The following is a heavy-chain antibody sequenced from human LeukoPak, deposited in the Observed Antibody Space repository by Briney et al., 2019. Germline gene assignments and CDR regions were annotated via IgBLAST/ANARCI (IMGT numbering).Heavy chain of an antibody. Sequence: SETLSLTCTVSGGSISSYYWSWIRQPPGKGLEWIGYIYYSGSTNYNPSLKSRVTISVDTSRNQFSLKLSSVTAADTAVYYCARHGQWGYYDSSGYYGDDAFDIWGQGTMVTVSS. CDR1: GGSISSYY. CDR3: ARHGQWGYYDSSGYYGDDAFDI. V-gene: IGHV4-59*08. CDR2: IYYSGST. D-gene: IGHD3-22*01. J-gene: IGHJ3*02.